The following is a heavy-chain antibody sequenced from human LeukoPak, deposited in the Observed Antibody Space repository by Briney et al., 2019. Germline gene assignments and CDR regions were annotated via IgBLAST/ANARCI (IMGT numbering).Heavy chain of an antibody. Sequence: SETLSLTCTVSGGSISSYYWSWIRQPPGKGLEWIGYIYYSGSTNYNPSLKSRVTISVDTSKSQFSLKLSSVTAADTAVYYCARVLGATGVVRHPRYWYFDLWGRGTLVTVSS. CDR3: ARVLGATGVVRHPRYWYFDL. V-gene: IGHV4-59*01. J-gene: IGHJ2*01. D-gene: IGHD1-26*01. CDR2: IYYSGST. CDR1: GGSISSYY.